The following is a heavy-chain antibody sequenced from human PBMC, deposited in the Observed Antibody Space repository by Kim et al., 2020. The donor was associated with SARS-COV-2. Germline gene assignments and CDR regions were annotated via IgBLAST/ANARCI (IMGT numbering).Heavy chain of an antibody. CDR2: VNYSGTT. Sequence: SETLSLTCTVSDGSISSSHYYWGWIRQPPGKGLEWIGTVNYSGTTYYNPSLKSRVTITVDTSNNHFSLKLSSVTAADTAVDYCARRKGSSWTWDYAMDVWGQGTTVTVSS. D-gene: IGHD6-13*01. J-gene: IGHJ6*02. CDR3: ARRKGSSWTWDYAMDV. V-gene: IGHV4-39*02. CDR1: DGSISSSHYY.